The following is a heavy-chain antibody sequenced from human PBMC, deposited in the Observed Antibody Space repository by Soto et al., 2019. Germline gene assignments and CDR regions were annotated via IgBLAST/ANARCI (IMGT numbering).Heavy chain of an antibody. CDR2: INHSGST. D-gene: IGHD2-15*01. Sequence: ETQSRSCALRGGSVCGYHWSWIRQPPGKGLEWIGEINHSGSTNYNPPLKSRVTISVDTSKNQFSLKLSSVTAADTAVYYCARGGGGGYDYWGQGTLVTVPQ. CDR1: GGSVCGYH. J-gene: IGHJ4*02. V-gene: IGHV4-34*01. CDR3: ARGGGGGYDY.